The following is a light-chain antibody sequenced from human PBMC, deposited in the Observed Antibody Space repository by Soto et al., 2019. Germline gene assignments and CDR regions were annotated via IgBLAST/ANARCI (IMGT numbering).Light chain of an antibody. J-gene: IGKJ4*01. Sequence: DIQMAQSPSTLSANVGDRVSITCRASQTISIWLAWYQQKPGKAPNLLIYQASTLETGVPSRFSGSGSGTEFTLPISGLQPDDFATYYCQQYDNYPLTFGGGTKVEI. CDR1: QTISIW. CDR2: QAS. V-gene: IGKV1-5*03. CDR3: QQYDNYPLT.